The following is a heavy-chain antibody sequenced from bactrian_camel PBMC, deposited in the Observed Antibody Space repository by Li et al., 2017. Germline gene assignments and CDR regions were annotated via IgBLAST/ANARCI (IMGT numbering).Heavy chain of an antibody. CDR3: AAAGRDCYSGPLVTSKYHT. D-gene: IGHD3*01. CDR1: EFSFSNYA. V-gene: IGHV3S40*01. Sequence: DVQLVESGGGSVQSGGSLRLSCAASEFSFSNYAMTWVRQAPGKGLEWVSAINSDGSDTYYADSVKDRFTISRDNAKNTVYLQMNSLKPEDTAMYYCAAAGRDCYSGPLVTSKYHTWGQGTQVTVS. CDR2: INSDGSDT. J-gene: IGHJ4*01.